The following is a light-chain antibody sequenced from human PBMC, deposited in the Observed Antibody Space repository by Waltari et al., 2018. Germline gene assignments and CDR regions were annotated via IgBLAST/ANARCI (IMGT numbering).Light chain of an antibody. V-gene: IGLV2-23*02. CDR3: CSYAGSSTVV. J-gene: IGLJ2*01. CDR2: EVT. CDR1: STDIGNSNH. Sequence: QPALTQPASVSGSPGQSITIPCPGSSTDIGNSNHVCWYQQHPGQAPRLIISEVTERPSGVSNRFSGSKSGNTASLTISGLQAEDEADYYCCSYAGSSTVVFGGGTKLTVL.